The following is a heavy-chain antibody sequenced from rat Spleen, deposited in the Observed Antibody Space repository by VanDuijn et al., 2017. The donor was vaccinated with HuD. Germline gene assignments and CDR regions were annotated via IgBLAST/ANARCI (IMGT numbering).Heavy chain of an antibody. CDR2: ITNTGGSI. D-gene: IGHD1-11*01. Sequence: EVQLVESGGGVVQPGRSLKLSCVTSGFTFSDFYMAWVRQAPGKGLEWVASITNTGGSIHYPDTVRGRFTISRDPAQNTLYLQMNSLRSEDTATYYCTRGGGGYDYWGQGVMVTVSS. CDR1: GFTFSDFY. CDR3: TRGGGGYDY. J-gene: IGHJ2*01. V-gene: IGHV5-31*01.